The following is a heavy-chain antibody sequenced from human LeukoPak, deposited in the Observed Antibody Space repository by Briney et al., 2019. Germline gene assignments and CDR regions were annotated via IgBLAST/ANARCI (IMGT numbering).Heavy chain of an antibody. J-gene: IGHJ6*02. D-gene: IGHD2-2*02. V-gene: IGHV1-69*13. CDR3: ASGPRYCSSTSCYKVYYGMDV. CDR2: IIPIFGTA. CDR1: GGTFSSYA. Sequence: SVKVSCKASGGTFSSYAISWVRQAPGQGLEWMGGIIPIFGTANYAQKFRGRVTITADESTSTAYMELSSLRSEDTAVYYCASGPRYCSSTSCYKVYYGMDVWGQGTTVTVSS.